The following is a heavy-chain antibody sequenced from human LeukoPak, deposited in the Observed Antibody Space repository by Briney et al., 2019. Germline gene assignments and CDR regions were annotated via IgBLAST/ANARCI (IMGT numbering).Heavy chain of an antibody. CDR3: ARYGGATLIDY. J-gene: IGHJ4*02. D-gene: IGHD3-16*01. CDR2: INPDSGGT. CDR1: GYTFTGYY. V-gene: IGHV1-2*02. Sequence: GASVRVSCKASGYTFTGYYMHWVRQAPGQGLEWMGWINPDSGGTNYAQKFQGRVTMTRDTSISTAYMELRSLRSDDTAVYYCARYGGATLIDYWGQGTLVTVSS.